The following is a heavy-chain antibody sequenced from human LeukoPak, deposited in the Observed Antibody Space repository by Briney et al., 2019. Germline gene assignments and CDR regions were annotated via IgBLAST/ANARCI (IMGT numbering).Heavy chain of an antibody. CDR3: VRGDSHKSDWYNN. J-gene: IGHJ4*02. Sequence: PGGSLRLSCAASGFRFSSYAMHWVRQAPGKGLEWVAVMLYDGSTKYYADSVKGRFTISRDVSKNTLYLQMNSLRAEDTAVYYCVRGDSHKSDWYNNWGQGTLVTVSS. V-gene: IGHV3-30-3*01. CDR1: GFRFSSYA. D-gene: IGHD6-19*01. CDR2: MLYDGSTK.